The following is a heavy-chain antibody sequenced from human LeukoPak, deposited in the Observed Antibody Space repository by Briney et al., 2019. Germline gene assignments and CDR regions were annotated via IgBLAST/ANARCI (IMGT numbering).Heavy chain of an antibody. V-gene: IGHV1-2*02. J-gene: IGHJ4*02. CDR1: GYTFTGYY. D-gene: IGHD3-10*01. Sequence: ASVKVSCKASGYTFTGYYIHWVRQAPGQGLEWMGWINPNSGGTNYAQNFQGRVTMTRDTSISTAYMELTSLRSDDTAVYYCATGRWYGEFAGSGFDDWGQGILVTVSS. CDR3: ATGRWYGEFAGSGFDD. CDR2: INPNSGGT.